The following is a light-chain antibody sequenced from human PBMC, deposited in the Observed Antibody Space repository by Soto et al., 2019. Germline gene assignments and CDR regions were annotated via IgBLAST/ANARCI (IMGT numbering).Light chain of an antibody. J-gene: IGLJ1*01. Sequence: QPASLFWSPGQSITLSRTWNSSDVGGYNYVSWYQQDPGKAPKVMIYDVSNRPSGVSHRFSASKFGNTASLTISGLQADDEADYYCSSYTSGSTYVFGTGTKATVL. V-gene: IGLV2-14*01. CDR2: DVS. CDR3: SSYTSGSTYV. CDR1: SSDVGGYNY.